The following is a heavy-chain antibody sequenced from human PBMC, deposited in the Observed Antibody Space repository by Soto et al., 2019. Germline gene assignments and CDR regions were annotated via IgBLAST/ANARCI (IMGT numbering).Heavy chain of an antibody. CDR3: ARGLPYYYDSYPDPYGMDV. CDR1: GFPFSSYW. Sequence: PGWSLRLSCAASGFPFSSYWMHWVRQAPGKGLVWVSRINSDGSSTSYADSVKGRFTISRDNAKNTLYLQMNSLRAEDTAVYYCARGLPYYYDSYPDPYGMDVWGQGTTVTVSS. J-gene: IGHJ6*02. CDR2: INSDGSST. V-gene: IGHV3-74*01. D-gene: IGHD3-22*01.